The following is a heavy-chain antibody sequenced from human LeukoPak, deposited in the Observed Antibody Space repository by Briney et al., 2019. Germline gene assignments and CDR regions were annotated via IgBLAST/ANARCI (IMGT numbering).Heavy chain of an antibody. CDR1: GGSISSSSYY. Sequence: SETLSLTCTVSGGSISSSSYYWGWIRQPPGKGLEWIGSIYYSGSTYYNPSLKSRVTISVDTSKNQFSLKLSSVTAADTAVYYCARRNWYLYYFDYWGQGTLVTVSS. V-gene: IGHV4-39*01. CDR3: ARRNWYLYYFDY. CDR2: IYYSGST. D-gene: IGHD6-13*01. J-gene: IGHJ4*02.